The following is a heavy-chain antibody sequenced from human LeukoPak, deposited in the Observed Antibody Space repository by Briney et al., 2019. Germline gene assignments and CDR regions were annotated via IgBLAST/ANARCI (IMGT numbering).Heavy chain of an antibody. CDR1: GFTFSSYS. CDR3: AIGNVVGRDGYNSFFDY. J-gene: IGHJ4*02. V-gene: IGHV3-21*01. D-gene: IGHD5-24*01. Sequence: RPGGSLRLSCAASGFTFSSYSMNWVRRAPGKGLEWVSSISSSSSYIYYADSVKGRFTISRDNAKNSLYLQMNSLRAEDTAVYYCAIGNVVGRDGYNSFFDYWGQGTLVTVSS. CDR2: ISSSSSYI.